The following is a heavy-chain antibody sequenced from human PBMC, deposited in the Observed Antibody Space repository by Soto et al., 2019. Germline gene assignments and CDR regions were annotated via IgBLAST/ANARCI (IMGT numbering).Heavy chain of an antibody. CDR2: IFHSGYT. D-gene: IGHD3-9*01. Sequence: SETLSLTCAVSDGSISSSNWWSWVRQSPGQGLEWIGEIFHSGYTNYKSSLKSQVTISIDKPNIQFSLKLTSVTAADTAVYYCARVRYGTSANYFDSWGQGALVTVSS. CDR3: ARVRYGTSANYFDS. CDR1: DGSISSSNW. V-gene: IGHV4-4*02. J-gene: IGHJ4*02.